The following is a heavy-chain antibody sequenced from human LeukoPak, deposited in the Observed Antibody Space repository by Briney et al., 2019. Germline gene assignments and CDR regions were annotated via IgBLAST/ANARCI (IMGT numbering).Heavy chain of an antibody. D-gene: IGHD3-3*01. CDR1: GFTFSSYG. V-gene: IGHV3-30*18. Sequence: GGSLRLSCAASGFTFSSYGMHWVRQAPGKGLEWVAVISYDGSNKYYADSVKGRFTISRDNSKNTLYLQMNSLRAEDTAVYYCAKDRSGDEGYFDYWGQGTLVTVSS. J-gene: IGHJ4*02. CDR3: AKDRSGDEGYFDY. CDR2: ISYDGSNK.